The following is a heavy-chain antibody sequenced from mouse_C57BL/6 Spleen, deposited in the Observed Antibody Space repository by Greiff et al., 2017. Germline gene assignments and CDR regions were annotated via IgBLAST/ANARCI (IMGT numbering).Heavy chain of an antibody. CDR2: INPSNGGT. D-gene: IGHD1-1*01. CDR1: GYTFTSYW. V-gene: IGHV1-53*01. Sequence: QVQLKQPGTELVKPGASVKLSCKASGYTFTSYWMHWVKQRPGQGLEWIGNINPSNGGTNYNEKFKSKATLTVDKSSSTAYMQLSSLTSEDSAVYYCARNRGITTVVADYWGQGTTLTVSS. J-gene: IGHJ2*01. CDR3: ARNRGITTVVADY.